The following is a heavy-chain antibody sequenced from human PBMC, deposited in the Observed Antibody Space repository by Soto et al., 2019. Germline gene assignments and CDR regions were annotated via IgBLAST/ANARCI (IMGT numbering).Heavy chain of an antibody. V-gene: IGHV3-7*01. D-gene: IGHD3-9*01. Sequence: GGSLRLSXAASGFTFSSYWMSWVRQAPGKGLEWVANIKQDGSEKYYVDSVKGRFTISRDNAKNSLYLQMGSLRVEDTAVYYCARGLRDFDWRLPFGYWGQGTLVTVSS. CDR3: ARGLRDFDWRLPFGY. CDR2: IKQDGSEK. J-gene: IGHJ4*02. CDR1: GFTFSSYW.